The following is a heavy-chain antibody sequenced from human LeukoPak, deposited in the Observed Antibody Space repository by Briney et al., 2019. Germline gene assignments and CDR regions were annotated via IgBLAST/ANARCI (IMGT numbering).Heavy chain of an antibody. V-gene: IGHV1-2*02. CDR2: INPNSGGT. CDR3: ARDMGWELQKFDY. D-gene: IGHD1-26*01. J-gene: IGHJ4*02. Sequence: ASVKVSCKASGYTFTGYYMHWVRQAPGQGLEWMGWINPNSGGTNYAQKFQGRVTMTGDTSISTAYMELSRLRSDDTAVYYCARDMGWELQKFDYWGQGTLVTVSS. CDR1: GYTFTGYY.